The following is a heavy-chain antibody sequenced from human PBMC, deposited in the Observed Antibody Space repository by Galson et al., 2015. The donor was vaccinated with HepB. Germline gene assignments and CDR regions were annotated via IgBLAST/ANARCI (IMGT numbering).Heavy chain of an antibody. J-gene: IGHJ5*02. V-gene: IGHV4-59*01. CDR2: SGST. D-gene: IGHD6-13*01. CDR3: ARDGGGSSSWYGAYWFDP. Sequence: SGSTNYNPSLKSRVTISVDTSKNQFSLKLSSVTAADTAVYYCARDGGGSSSWYGAYWFDPWGQGTLVTVSS.